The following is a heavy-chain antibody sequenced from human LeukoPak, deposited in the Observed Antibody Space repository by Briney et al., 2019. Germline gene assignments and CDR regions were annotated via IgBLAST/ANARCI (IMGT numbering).Heavy chain of an antibody. CDR3: AELSITMIGGV. CDR1: GFTFSSYE. D-gene: IGHD3-10*02. Sequence: GGFLRLSCAASGFTFSSYEMHWVRQAPGKGLEWVSYISSIGTTIYYADSVKGQFTISRDNAKNSLYLQMNSLRAEDTAVYYCAELSITMIGGVWGKGTTVTISS. V-gene: IGHV3-48*03. CDR2: ISSIGTTI. J-gene: IGHJ6*03.